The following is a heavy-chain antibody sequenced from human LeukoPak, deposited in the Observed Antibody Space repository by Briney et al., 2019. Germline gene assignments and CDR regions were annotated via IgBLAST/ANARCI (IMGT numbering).Heavy chain of an antibody. J-gene: IGHJ4*02. CDR1: GYTFTSYG. Sequence: ASVKVSCKASGYTFTSYGISWVRQAPGQGLEWMGWISAYNGNTNYAQKLQGRVTMTADTSTSTAYMELRSLRSDDTAVYYCARLPRWLQFQYFDSWGQGTLVTVSS. V-gene: IGHV1-18*01. CDR3: ARLPRWLQFQYFDS. CDR2: ISAYNGNT. D-gene: IGHD5-24*01.